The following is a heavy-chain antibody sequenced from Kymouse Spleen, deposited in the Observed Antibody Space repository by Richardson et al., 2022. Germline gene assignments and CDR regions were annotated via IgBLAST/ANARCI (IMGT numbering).Heavy chain of an antibody. V-gene: IGHV3-21*03. D-gene: IGHD6-6*01. Sequence: EVQLVESGGGLVKPGGSLRLSCAASGFTFSSYSMNWVRQAPGKGLEWVSSISSSSSYIYYADSVKGRFTISRDNAKNSLYLQMNSLRAEDTAVYYCARGKYSSSSDYYYYGMDVWGQGTTVTVSS. CDR2: ISSSSSYI. CDR3: ARGKYSSSSDYYYYGMDV. J-gene: IGHJ6*02. CDR1: GFTFSSYS.